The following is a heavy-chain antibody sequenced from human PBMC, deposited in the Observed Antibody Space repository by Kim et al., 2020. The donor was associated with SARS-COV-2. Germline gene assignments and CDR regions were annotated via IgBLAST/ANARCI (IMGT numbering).Heavy chain of an antibody. CDR3: ARESGVLRYFDWFPPYFDY. CDR1: GFTFSSYG. Sequence: GGSLRLSCAASGFTFSSYGMHWVRQAPCKGLEWVAVIWYDGSNKYYADSVKGRFTISRNNSKNTLYLQMNSLRAEDTAVYYCARESGVLRYFDWFPPYFDYWGQGTLVTVSS. J-gene: IGHJ4*02. V-gene: IGHV3-33*01. D-gene: IGHD3-9*01. CDR2: IWYDGSNK.